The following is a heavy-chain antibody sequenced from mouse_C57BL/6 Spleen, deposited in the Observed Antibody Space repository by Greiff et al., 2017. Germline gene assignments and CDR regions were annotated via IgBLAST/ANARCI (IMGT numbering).Heavy chain of an antibody. D-gene: IGHD1-1*01. CDR1: GYAFSDYW. J-gene: IGHJ1*03. Sequence: VKLMESGAELVKPGASVKISCKASGYAFSDYWMNWVKQRPGKGLEWIGQIYPGDGDTNYNGKFKGKATLTADQSSNTAYMQLSSLTSEDSAVYFCARCGINSVVAPQYFDDWGTGTTVTVSS. CDR2: IYPGDGDT. V-gene: IGHV1-80*01. CDR3: ARCGINSVVAPQYFDD.